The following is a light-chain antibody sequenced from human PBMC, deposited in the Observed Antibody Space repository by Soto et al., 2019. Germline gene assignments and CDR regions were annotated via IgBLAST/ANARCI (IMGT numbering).Light chain of an antibody. CDR2: EVS. Sequence: QSVLTQPASVSGSSGQPITISCSGTNSDIGSYNYVSWYLQHPGKAPKLIVFEVSNRPSGISDRFAGSKSGNTSYLTISGLQTEDEAVYYCNSFTSSNSFPDVFGTGIKVTVL. V-gene: IGLV2-14*01. CDR1: NSDIGSYNY. CDR3: NSFTSSNSFPDV. J-gene: IGLJ1*01.